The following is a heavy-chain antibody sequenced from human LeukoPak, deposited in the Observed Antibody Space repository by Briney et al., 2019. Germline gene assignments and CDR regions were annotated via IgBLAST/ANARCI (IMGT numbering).Heavy chain of an antibody. V-gene: IGHV1-18*01. Sequence: ASVKVSCKASGYTFISYGISWVRQAPGQGLEWMGWINGYNGNTDYAQKLQGRVTMTTDTSTSTTYMELRSLRSDDTAVYYCARVRDIVVVPAARGYFDLWGRGTLVTVSS. D-gene: IGHD2-2*01. CDR1: GYTFISYG. CDR3: ARVRDIVVVPAARGYFDL. J-gene: IGHJ2*01. CDR2: INGYNGNT.